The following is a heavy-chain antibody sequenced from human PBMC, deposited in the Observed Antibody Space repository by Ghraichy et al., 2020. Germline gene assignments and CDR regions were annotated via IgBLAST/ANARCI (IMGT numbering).Heavy chain of an antibody. CDR1: GGSVNSGTYS. Sequence: SETLSLTCSVSGGSVNSGTYSWSWIRQPPGKGLEWIGYIFYSGSTHYNPSLKSRVTISVDTSKNQFSLRLSSVTAADTAVYFCARVRGYNYDPFDYWGQGTLVNVSS. V-gene: IGHV4-61*01. D-gene: IGHD5-18*01. CDR2: IFYSGST. CDR3: ARVRGYNYDPFDY. J-gene: IGHJ4*02.